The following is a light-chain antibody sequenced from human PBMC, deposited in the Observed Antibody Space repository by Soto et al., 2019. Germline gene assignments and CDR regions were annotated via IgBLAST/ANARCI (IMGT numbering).Light chain of an antibody. CDR1: QNINVW. CDR2: KAS. CDR3: QQYKSYWT. Sequence: DIQMTQSPSTLSASLGDRVTITCRASQNINVWLAWYQQKPGKVPKLLIYKASTLESGVPSRFSGSGSGTEFTLTISSLQPDDFATYYCQQYKSYWTFGQGTKVEI. V-gene: IGKV1-5*03. J-gene: IGKJ1*01.